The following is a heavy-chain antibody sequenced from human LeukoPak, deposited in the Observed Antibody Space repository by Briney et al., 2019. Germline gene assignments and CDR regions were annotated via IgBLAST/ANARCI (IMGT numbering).Heavy chain of an antibody. CDR3: ARGSESYGDYTGDY. V-gene: IGHV3-21*01. D-gene: IGHD4-17*01. CDR2: ISSNSRDI. J-gene: IGHJ4*02. CDR1: GFTFNTYS. Sequence: GGSLRLSCAASGFTFNTYSMNWVRQAPGKGLEWVSSISSNSRDIYYADSVKGRFTISRDNAKNSLHLQMNSLRAEDTAVYYCARGSESYGDYTGDYWGQGTLVTVSS.